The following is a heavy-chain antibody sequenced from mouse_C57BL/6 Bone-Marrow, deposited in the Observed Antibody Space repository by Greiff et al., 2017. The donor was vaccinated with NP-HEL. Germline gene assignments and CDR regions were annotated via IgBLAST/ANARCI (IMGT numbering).Heavy chain of an antibody. J-gene: IGHJ3*01. CDR3: VRDGGAY. Sequence: EVKLMESGGGLVQPKGSLKLSCAASGFSFNTYAMNWVRQAPGKGLEWVARIRSKSNNYATYYADSVKDRITISRDDSEGMLYLQMKNAKAEDTAKYYCVRDGGAYWGQGTLVTVSA. CDR1: GFSFNTYA. CDR2: IRSKSNNYAT. D-gene: IGHD2-3*01. V-gene: IGHV10-1*01.